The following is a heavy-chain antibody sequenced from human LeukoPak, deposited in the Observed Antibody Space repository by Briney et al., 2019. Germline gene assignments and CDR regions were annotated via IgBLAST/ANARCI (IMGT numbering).Heavy chain of an antibody. J-gene: IGHJ4*02. CDR3: ARVGEQLGPYYFDY. V-gene: IGHV1-8*01. CDR2: MNPNSGNT. D-gene: IGHD6-13*01. CDR1: GYTFTSYD. Sequence: ASVKVSCKASGYTFTSYDINWVRQATGQGLEWMGWMNPNSGNTGYARKFQGRVTMTRNTSISTAYMELSSLRSEDTAVYYCARVGEQLGPYYFDYWGQGTLVTVSS.